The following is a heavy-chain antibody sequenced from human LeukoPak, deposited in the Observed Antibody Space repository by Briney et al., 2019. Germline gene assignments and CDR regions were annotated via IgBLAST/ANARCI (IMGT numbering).Heavy chain of an antibody. CDR1: GGSISSSSYY. V-gene: IGHV4-39*01. Sequence: SETLSLTCSVSGGSISSSSYYWGWIRQAPGRGLEWIANIYYSGSTYYSPSLKGRVTISVDTSKNQFSLKLNSVTAADTAVYYCARQFYESRSPHAKYFQQWGQGTLVTVSS. J-gene: IGHJ1*01. D-gene: IGHD3-22*01. CDR2: IYYSGST. CDR3: ARQFYESRSPHAKYFQQ.